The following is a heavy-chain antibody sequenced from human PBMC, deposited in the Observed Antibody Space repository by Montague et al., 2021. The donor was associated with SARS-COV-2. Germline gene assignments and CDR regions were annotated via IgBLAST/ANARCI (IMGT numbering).Heavy chain of an antibody. V-gene: IGHV2-70*11. CDR2: IDWDDDK. J-gene: IGHJ4*02. CDR3: ARIRYDILTGYQTLFDY. D-gene: IGHD3-9*01. Sequence: PALGKPTQTLTLTCTSSGFSRSTSGMCVSWIRQPPGKALEWLARIDWDDDKYYSTSLKTRLTISKDTSKNQVVLTMTNMDPVDTATYYCARIRYDILTGYQTLFDYWGQGTLVTVSS. CDR1: GFSRSTSGMC.